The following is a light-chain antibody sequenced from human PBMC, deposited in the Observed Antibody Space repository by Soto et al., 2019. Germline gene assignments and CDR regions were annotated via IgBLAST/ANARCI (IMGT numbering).Light chain of an antibody. CDR3: QQYNSYSPLT. V-gene: IGKV1-9*01. CDR2: AAS. J-gene: IGKJ4*01. CDR1: QDIAIY. Sequence: GDRVTITCRASQDIAIYLAWYQQKPGEAPKLLIYAASTLHGGVPSRFSGSGSGTEFTLSISSLQPDDFATYYCQQYNSYSPLTFGGGTKWIS.